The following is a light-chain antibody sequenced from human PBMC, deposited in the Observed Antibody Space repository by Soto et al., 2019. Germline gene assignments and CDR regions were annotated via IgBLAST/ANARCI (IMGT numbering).Light chain of an antibody. CDR2: EFS. V-gene: IGLV2-14*01. CDR1: SSDVGGYNY. CDR3: SSYVV. Sequence: QSALTQPASVSGSPGQSITISCTGTSSDVGGYNYVSWYQQHPGKAPKLMIYEFSNRPSGVSNRFSGSKSGNTASLTISGLQAEDEADYYCSSYVVFGGGTKLTVL. J-gene: IGLJ2*01.